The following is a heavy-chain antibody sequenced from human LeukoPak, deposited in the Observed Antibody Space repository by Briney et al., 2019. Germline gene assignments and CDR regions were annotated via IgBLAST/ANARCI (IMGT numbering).Heavy chain of an antibody. CDR3: AKDQPEAYFDY. CDR1: GFSFSSYG. J-gene: IGHJ4*02. V-gene: IGHV3-30*02. D-gene: IGHD1-14*01. CDR2: IRSVGSIE. Sequence: GGSLRLSCAASGFSFSSYGMHWVRQAPGKGLEWVVFIRSVGSIEYYADSVKGRFTISRDNAKNTLYLQMNSLRAEDAALYYCAKDQPEAYFDYWGQGTLATVSS.